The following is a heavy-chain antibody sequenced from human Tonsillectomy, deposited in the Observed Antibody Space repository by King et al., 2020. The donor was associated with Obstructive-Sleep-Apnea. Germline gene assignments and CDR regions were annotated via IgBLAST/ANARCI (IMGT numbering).Heavy chain of an antibody. Sequence: VQLQESGPGLVKPSQTLSLTCTVSGGSISSGGHYWSWIRQHPGKGLEWIGYIYYSGSTYYNPSLKSRVTISVETSKNQFSLKLSSLAAADTAVYYCAREGRLPPHSFDYWGQGTLVTVSS. V-gene: IGHV4-31*03. CDR3: AREGRLPPHSFDY. CDR2: IYYSGST. CDR1: GGSISSGGHY. J-gene: IGHJ4*02. D-gene: IGHD2-21*02.